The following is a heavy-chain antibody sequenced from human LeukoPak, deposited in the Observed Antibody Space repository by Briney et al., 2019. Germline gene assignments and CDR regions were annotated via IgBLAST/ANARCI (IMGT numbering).Heavy chain of an antibody. Sequence: GGSLRLSCAASGFTFSSNYMSWVRQAPGKGLEWVSVIYSGGSTYYSDSVKGRFTISRDNSKNKLYLQMNSLRAEDTAEYYCARETRIYYGMDVWGQGTTVTVSS. V-gene: IGHV3-53*01. D-gene: IGHD2-15*01. J-gene: IGHJ6*02. CDR3: ARETRIYYGMDV. CDR2: IYSGGST. CDR1: GFTFSSNY.